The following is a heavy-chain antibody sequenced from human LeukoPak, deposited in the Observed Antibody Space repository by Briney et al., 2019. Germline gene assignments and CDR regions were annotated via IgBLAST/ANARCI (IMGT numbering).Heavy chain of an antibody. Sequence: ASVKVSCKASGYTFTSYAMNWVRQAPGQGLEWMGWINAGNGNTKYSQKFQGRVTITTDESTSTAYMELSSLRSEDTAVYYCARDTSLPPSYDILTGRAFDIWGQGTMVTVSS. CDR1: GYTFTSYA. CDR3: ARDTSLPPSYDILTGRAFDI. D-gene: IGHD3-9*01. J-gene: IGHJ3*02. CDR2: INAGNGNT. V-gene: IGHV1-3*01.